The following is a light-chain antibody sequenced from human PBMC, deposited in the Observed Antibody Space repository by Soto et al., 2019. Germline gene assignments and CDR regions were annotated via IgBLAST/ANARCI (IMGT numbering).Light chain of an antibody. CDR2: RAS. CDR1: QSVSSN. J-gene: IGKJ1*01. V-gene: IGKV3-15*01. CDR3: QQYNNWPQT. Sequence: EIVMPQSPATLSVSPGDRATLSCWAGQSVSSNLAWYQQKPGQPPRLLIYRASTRAAGIPARVSGSGSGTEFTLTISSLQSEDLAVYYCQQYNNWPQTFGQGTKVDIK.